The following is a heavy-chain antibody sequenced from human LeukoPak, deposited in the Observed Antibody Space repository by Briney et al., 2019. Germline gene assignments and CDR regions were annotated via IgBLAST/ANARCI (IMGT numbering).Heavy chain of an antibody. CDR2: IYYSGST. J-gene: IGHJ5*02. V-gene: IGHV4-59*01. D-gene: IGHD3-10*01. CDR1: GGSTSSYY. CDR3: ARVSTMVRGVIGIDP. Sequence: PSETLSLTCTVSGGSTSSYYWSWIRQPPGKGLEWIGYIYYSGSTNYNPSLKSRVTISVDTSKNQFSLKLSSVTAADTAVYYCARVSTMVRGVIGIDPWGQGTLVTVSS.